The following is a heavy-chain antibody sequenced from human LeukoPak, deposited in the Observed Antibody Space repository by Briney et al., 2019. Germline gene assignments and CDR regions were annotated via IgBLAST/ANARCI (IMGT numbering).Heavy chain of an antibody. V-gene: IGHV4-34*01. CDR3: ARGPPYYDFWSGYYWAFDI. CDR1: GGSFSGYY. D-gene: IGHD3-3*01. Sequence: SETLSLTCAVYGGSFSGYYWSWSRQPPGRGLEWIGEINHSGSTNYNPSLKSRVTISVDTSRNQFSLKLSSVTAADTAVYYCARGPPYYDFWSGYYWAFDIWGQGTMLTVSS. CDR2: INHSGST. J-gene: IGHJ3*02.